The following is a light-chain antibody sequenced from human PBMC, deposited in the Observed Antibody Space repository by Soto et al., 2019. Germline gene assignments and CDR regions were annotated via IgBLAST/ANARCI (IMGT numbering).Light chain of an antibody. J-gene: IGKJ1*01. CDR2: GAS. V-gene: IGKV3-15*01. CDR3: QQYNDWPPT. Sequence: EIVMTQSPATLSVSPRERATLSCRASQSVSGNLVWYQQKPGQAPRLLIYGASTRATGIPARFSGSGSGTEFTLTISSLQSEDFAVYYCQQYNDWPPTFGQGTKVEIK. CDR1: QSVSGN.